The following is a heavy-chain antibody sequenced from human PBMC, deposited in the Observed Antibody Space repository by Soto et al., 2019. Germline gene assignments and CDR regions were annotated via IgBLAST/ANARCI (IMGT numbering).Heavy chain of an antibody. V-gene: IGHV3-23*01. J-gene: IGHJ6*02. CDR1: GFTFSSYA. Sequence: GSLLLSCSASGFTFSSYAMSWVRQAPGKGLEWVSAISGSGGSTYYADSVKGRFTISRDNSKNTLYLQMNSLRAEDTAVYYCAKGSLMVYASSVGQYYGMDVWGQGTTVTVYS. D-gene: IGHD2-8*01. CDR3: AKGSLMVYASSVGQYYGMDV. CDR2: ISGSGGST.